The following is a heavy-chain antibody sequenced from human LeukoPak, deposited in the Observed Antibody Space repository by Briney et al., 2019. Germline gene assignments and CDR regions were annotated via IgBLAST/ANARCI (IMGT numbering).Heavy chain of an antibody. CDR1: GGTFSSYA. CDR2: IIPIFGTA. Sequence: ASVKVSCKASGGTFSSYAISWVRQAPGQGLEWMGGIIPIFGTANYAQKFQGRVTITADESTSTAYMELSSLRSEDTAVYYCASNKHGYSNYFDYWGQGTLVTVSS. CDR3: ASNKHGYSNYFDY. V-gene: IGHV1-69*13. D-gene: IGHD3-22*01. J-gene: IGHJ4*02.